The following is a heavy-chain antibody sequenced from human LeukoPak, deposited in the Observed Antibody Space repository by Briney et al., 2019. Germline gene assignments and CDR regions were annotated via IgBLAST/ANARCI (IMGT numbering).Heavy chain of an antibody. Sequence: SETLSLTCTVSGGSISSYYWSWIRHPAGKGLEWIGRIYTIGSTNYNPSLKSRVTISGDTSKNQFSLKLRSVTAADTVVYYWGRLTQAGDYYYGMDVWGQGPTVTVSS. CDR2: IYTIGST. D-gene: IGHD6-19*01. V-gene: IGHV4-4*07. J-gene: IGHJ6*01. CDR1: GGSISSYY. CDR3: GRLTQAGDYYYGMDV.